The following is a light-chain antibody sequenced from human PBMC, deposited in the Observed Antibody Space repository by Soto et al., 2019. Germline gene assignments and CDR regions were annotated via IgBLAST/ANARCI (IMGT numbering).Light chain of an antibody. CDR1: QSGSSN. Sequence: QSLPPLSVTKGERATLSCRASQSGSSNLAWYQQKPGQAPRLLICGASTRAPGIPARFSGSGSGTEFSLPISSLQSEDFAVYYCQQYNNWPPGTSGQGTKVDIK. V-gene: IGKV3-15*01. CDR2: GAS. CDR3: QQYNNWPPGT. J-gene: IGKJ1*01.